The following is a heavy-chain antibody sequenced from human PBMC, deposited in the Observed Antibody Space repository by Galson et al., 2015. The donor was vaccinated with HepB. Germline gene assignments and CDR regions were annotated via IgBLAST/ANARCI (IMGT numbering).Heavy chain of an antibody. V-gene: IGHV3-48*02. Sequence: SLRLSCAASGLTFSSYGINWVRQAPGKGLVWVSYINRDSSIINYADSVKGRFTISRDNAKNSLYLQMNSMRDDDTAVYYCARGCSSTSCYVWGQGTTVTVSS. CDR3: ARGCSSTSCYV. J-gene: IGHJ6*02. CDR1: GLTFSSYG. CDR2: INRDSSII. D-gene: IGHD2-2*01.